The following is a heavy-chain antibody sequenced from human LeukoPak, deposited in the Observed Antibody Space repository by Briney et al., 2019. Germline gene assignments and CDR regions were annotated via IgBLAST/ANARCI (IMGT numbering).Heavy chain of an antibody. CDR3: ARVPSSGWLFDY. CDR2: ISGRDGST. D-gene: IGHD6-19*01. CDR1: GFTFSTYA. J-gene: IGHJ4*02. V-gene: IGHV3-23*01. Sequence: GGSLRLSCAASGFTFSTYAMSWVRQAPGKGLEWVSGISGRDGSTYYADSVKGRFTISRDNSKNTLYLQMNSLRAEDTAVYYCARVPSSGWLFDYWGQGTLVTVSS.